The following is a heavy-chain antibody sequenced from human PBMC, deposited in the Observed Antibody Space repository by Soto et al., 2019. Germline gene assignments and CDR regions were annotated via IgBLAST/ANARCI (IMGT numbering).Heavy chain of an antibody. Sequence: QVQLVESGGGVVQPGRSLRLSCAASGFRFSDYGIHWVRQAPGKGLEWLALISYDGSKKFYTDSVKGRFTISRDNSKNTMYLQIDRLRAEDTAVYYCAKMDADLLPYYYYCMDVWGQGTTVTVSS. CDR2: ISYDGSKK. V-gene: IGHV3-30*18. D-gene: IGHD1-26*01. CDR3: AKMDADLLPYYYYCMDV. J-gene: IGHJ6*02. CDR1: GFRFSDYG.